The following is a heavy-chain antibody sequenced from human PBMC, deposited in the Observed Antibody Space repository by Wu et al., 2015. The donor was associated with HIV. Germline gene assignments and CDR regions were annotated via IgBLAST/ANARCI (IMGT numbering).Heavy chain of an antibody. Sequence: QVQLVQSGTEVKKSGASVKVSCKASGYVFTSYGINWVRQAPGQGLEWMGWISVHSGHTKSIDNVRDRVTMYTDTSTNTAYMELRSLRSDDTAVYYCARDVYDFWNAYYIGPRSFLIVWGQGTVVSVSS. CDR1: GYVFTSYG. J-gene: IGHJ3*01. CDR2: ISVHSGHT. CDR3: ARDVYDFWNAYYIGPRSFLIV. V-gene: IGHV1-18*04. D-gene: IGHD3-3*01.